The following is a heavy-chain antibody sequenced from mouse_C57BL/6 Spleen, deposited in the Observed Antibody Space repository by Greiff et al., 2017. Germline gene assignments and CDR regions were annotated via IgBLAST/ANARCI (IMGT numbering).Heavy chain of an antibody. CDR3: ASGYYYGSSYGGNAMDY. V-gene: IGHV1-80*01. CDR1: GYAFSSYW. Sequence: QVQLQQSGAELVKPGASVKISCKASGYAFSSYWMNWVKQRPGKGLEWIGQIYPGDGDTNYNGKFKGKATLTADKSSSTAYMQLSSLTSEDSAVYFCASGYYYGSSYGGNAMDYWGQGTSVTVSS. J-gene: IGHJ4*01. CDR2: IYPGDGDT. D-gene: IGHD1-1*01.